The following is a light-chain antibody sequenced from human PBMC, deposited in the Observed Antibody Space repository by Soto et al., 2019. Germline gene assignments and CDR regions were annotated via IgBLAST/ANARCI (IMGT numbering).Light chain of an antibody. CDR1: QSIXSH. Sequence: EIVLTQSASSLSLSPGERATLSCRASQSIXSHFAWYQQKPGQAPRILXFGASNRATGSPARFSGSGSGTDFTLAINRLEPADLDGYYWQQRNGWPSTFGQGTRLEIK. V-gene: IGKV3-11*01. CDR2: GAS. CDR3: QQRNGWPST. J-gene: IGKJ5*01.